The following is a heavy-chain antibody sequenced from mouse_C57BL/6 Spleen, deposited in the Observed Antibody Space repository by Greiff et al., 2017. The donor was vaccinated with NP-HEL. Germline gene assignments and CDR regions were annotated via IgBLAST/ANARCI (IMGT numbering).Heavy chain of an antibody. V-gene: IGHV1-54*01. Sequence: VQLQQSGAELVRPGTSVKVSCKASGYAFTNYLIEWVKQRPGQGLEWIGVINPGSGGTNYNEKFKGKATLTADKSSSTAYMQLSSLTSEDSAVYFCAFTTVVADYAMDYWGQGTSVTVSS. CDR3: AFTTVVADYAMDY. J-gene: IGHJ4*01. CDR2: INPGSGGT. CDR1: GYAFTNYL. D-gene: IGHD1-1*01.